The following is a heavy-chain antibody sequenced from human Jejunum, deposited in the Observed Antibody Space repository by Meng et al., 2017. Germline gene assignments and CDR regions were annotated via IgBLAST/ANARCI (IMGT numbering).Heavy chain of an antibody. Sequence: GESLKISCAASGFTFSYYGMHWVRQAPGKGLEWVAAIRSDGSDKYYAESVKGRFTLSRDDSENTLFLQVSSLRAEDTALYYCARDSDTSGRHWFYDLWGRGTLVTVSS. CDR3: ARDSDTSGRHWFYDL. D-gene: IGHD6-19*01. V-gene: IGHV3-33*01. J-gene: IGHJ2*01. CDR2: IRSDGSDK. CDR1: GFTFSYYG.